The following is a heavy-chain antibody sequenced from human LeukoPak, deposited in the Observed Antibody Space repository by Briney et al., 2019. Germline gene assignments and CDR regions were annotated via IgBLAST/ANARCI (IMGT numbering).Heavy chain of an antibody. CDR3: ARVSGDYDFWSGYVFDY. D-gene: IGHD3-3*01. V-gene: IGHV4-4*07. J-gene: IGHJ4*02. Sequence: SETLSLTCTVSGGSISSYYWSWIRQPAGKGLEWIGRIYTSGSTNYNPSLKSRVTISVDTSKNQFSLRLSSVTAADTAVYYCARVSGDYDFWSGYVFDYWGQGTLVTVSS. CDR2: IYTSGST. CDR1: GGSISSYY.